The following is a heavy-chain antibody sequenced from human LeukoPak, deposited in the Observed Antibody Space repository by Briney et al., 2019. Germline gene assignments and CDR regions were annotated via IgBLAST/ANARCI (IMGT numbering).Heavy chain of an antibody. V-gene: IGHV5-51*01. D-gene: IGHD3-3*01. CDR2: IYPGDSDT. J-gene: IGHJ6*03. CDR1: GYSFTSYW. CDR3: ARQIFGVVPNYYMDV. Sequence: AGESLKISCKGSGYSFTSYWIGWVRQMPGKGLEWMGIIYPGDSDTRYSPSFQGQVTISADKSISTAYLQWSSLKASDTAMYYCARQIFGVVPNYYMDVWGKGTTVTVSS.